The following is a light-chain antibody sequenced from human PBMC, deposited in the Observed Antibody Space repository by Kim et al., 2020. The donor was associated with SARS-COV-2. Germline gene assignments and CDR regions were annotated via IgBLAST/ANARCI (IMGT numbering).Light chain of an antibody. CDR1: KLGDKY. J-gene: IGLJ3*02. V-gene: IGLV3-1*01. CDR2: QDS. Sequence: PPSVSVYPGQTASITCSGDKLGDKYACWYQQKPGQSPVLVIYQDSKRPSGIPERFSGSNSGNTATLTISGTQAMDEADYYCQAWDSSTAVFGGGTQLTVL. CDR3: QAWDSSTAV.